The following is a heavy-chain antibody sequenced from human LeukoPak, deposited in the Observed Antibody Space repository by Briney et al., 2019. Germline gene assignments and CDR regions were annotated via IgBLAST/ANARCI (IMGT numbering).Heavy chain of an antibody. CDR3: ARDVTAFDI. D-gene: IGHD2-21*02. CDR2: VYYSGGT. Sequence: SETLSLTCGVSGVSISSHYWTWVPQPAGKGLEWIGRVYYSGGTTYNPSLESRVTMSGDTSKNQISLNLSFVTAADTAVYYCARDVTAFDIWGQGTMVTVSS. CDR1: GVSISSHY. V-gene: IGHV4-4*07. J-gene: IGHJ3*02.